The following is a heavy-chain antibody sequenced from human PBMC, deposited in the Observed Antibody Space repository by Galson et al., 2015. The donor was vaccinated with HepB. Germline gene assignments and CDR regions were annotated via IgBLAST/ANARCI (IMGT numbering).Heavy chain of an antibody. CDR3: AKDHSSGWYFDL. D-gene: IGHD6-19*01. Sequence: LRLSCAASGFTFSSYGMHWVRQAPGKGLEWVAVISYDGSNKYYVDSVKGRFTISRDNSKNTLYLQMNTLSAEDTAVYYCAKDHSSGWYFDLWGRGTLVTVSS. V-gene: IGHV3-30*18. J-gene: IGHJ2*01. CDR1: GFTFSSYG. CDR2: ISYDGSNK.